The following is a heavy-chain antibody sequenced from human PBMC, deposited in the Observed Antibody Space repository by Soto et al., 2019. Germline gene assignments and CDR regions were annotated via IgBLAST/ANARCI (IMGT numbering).Heavy chain of an antibody. V-gene: IGHV3-23*01. CDR3: AKDSVAPDYDYVWGSYRSPLPRDY. Sequence: GGSLRLSCAASGFTFSSYAMSWVRQAPGKGLEWVSAISGSGGSTYYADSVKGRFTISRDNSKNTLYLQMNSLRAEDTAVYYCAKDSVAPDYDYVWGSYRSPLPRDYWGQGTLVTVSS. D-gene: IGHD3-16*02. CDR1: GFTFSSYA. CDR2: ISGSGGST. J-gene: IGHJ4*02.